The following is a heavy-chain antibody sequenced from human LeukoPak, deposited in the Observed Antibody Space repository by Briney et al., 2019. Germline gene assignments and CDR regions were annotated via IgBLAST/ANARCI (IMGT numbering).Heavy chain of an antibody. CDR3: ARRAGGTDY. J-gene: IGHJ4*02. Sequence: PGGSLRLSCAASGFTFSSYAMSWVRQAPGKGLEWIGEINHSGSTNYNPSLKSRVTISVDTSKNQFSLKLSSVTAADTAVYYCARRAGGTDYWGQGTLVTVSS. CDR1: GFTFSSYA. V-gene: IGHV4-34*01. D-gene: IGHD3-16*01. CDR2: INHSGST.